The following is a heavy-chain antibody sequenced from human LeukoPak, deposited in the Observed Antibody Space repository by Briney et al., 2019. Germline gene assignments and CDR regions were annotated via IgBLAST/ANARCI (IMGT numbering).Heavy chain of an antibody. V-gene: IGHV3-33*01. CDR1: GFTFSSYG. Sequence: GGSLRLSCAASGFTFSSYGMHWVRQAPGKGLEWVAVIWHDGSNKYYADSVKGRFTISRDNSKNTLYLQMNSLRAEDTAVYYRARGFRSHYYYGMDVWGQGTTVTVSS. CDR2: IWHDGSNK. D-gene: IGHD3-10*01. CDR3: ARGFRSHYYYGMDV. J-gene: IGHJ6*02.